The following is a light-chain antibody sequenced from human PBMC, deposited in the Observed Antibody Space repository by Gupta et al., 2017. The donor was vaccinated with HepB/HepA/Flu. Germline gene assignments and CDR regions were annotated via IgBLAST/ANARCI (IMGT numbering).Light chain of an antibody. CDR1: SIGGRS. V-gene: IGLV3-21*02. J-gene: IGLJ1*01. Sequence: SYVLTHPPSVSVPPGQTARITCGGNSIGGRSVHWYRQRPGQAPVLVVYDDTDRPSGIPERFSGSNSGNTATLTINRVEAGDEADYYCQVWDSSSDHPGVFGTGTKVIV. CDR3: QVWDSSSDHPGV. CDR2: DDT.